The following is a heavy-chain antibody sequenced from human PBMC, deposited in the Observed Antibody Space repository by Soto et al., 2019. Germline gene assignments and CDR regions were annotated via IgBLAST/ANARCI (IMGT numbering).Heavy chain of an antibody. CDR2: ISGSGGST. V-gene: IGHV3-23*01. CDR3: AKSQYLLIDIFDF. D-gene: IGHD2-15*01. J-gene: IGHJ4*02. Sequence: PGGSLRLSCAASGFTFSSYAMSWVRQAPGKGLEWVSAISGSGGSTYYADSVKGRFTISRDNSKNTLYLQMNSLRTEDTAVYYCAKSQYLLIDIFDFWGQGALVTVSS. CDR1: GFTFSSYA.